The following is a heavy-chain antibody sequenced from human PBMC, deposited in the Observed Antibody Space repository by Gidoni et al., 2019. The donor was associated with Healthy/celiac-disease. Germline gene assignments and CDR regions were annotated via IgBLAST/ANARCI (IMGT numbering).Heavy chain of an antibody. CDR1: GFTFSSYA. Sequence: QVHLVESGGGVVQPGRSLRRSCASSGFTFSSYAMHWVRQDPGKGMELVAVISYDGSNKYYADSVKGRITISRGNSKNTLYLQMNSLRAEDTAVYYCARSEGIAAAANYWGQGTLVTVSS. CDR3: ARSEGIAAAANY. D-gene: IGHD6-13*01. J-gene: IGHJ4*02. V-gene: IGHV3-30-3*01. CDR2: ISYDGSNK.